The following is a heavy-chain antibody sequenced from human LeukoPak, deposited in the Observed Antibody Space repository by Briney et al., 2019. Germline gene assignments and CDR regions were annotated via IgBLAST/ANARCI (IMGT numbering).Heavy chain of an antibody. CDR3: ARVPTTPYYEFWSGYWGYYYYGMDV. J-gene: IGHJ6*02. Sequence: GASVKVSCKASGYTFTSYDINWVRQATGQGLEWMGWMNPNSGNTGYAQKFQGRVTMTRNTSISTAYMELSSLRSEDTAVYYCARVPTTPYYEFWSGYWGYYYYGMDVWGQGTTVTVSS. CDR1: GYTFTSYD. CDR2: MNPNSGNT. D-gene: IGHD3-3*01. V-gene: IGHV1-8*01.